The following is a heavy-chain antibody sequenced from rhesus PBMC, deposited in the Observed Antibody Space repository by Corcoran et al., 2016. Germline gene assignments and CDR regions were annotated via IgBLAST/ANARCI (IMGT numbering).Heavy chain of an antibody. CDR2: IYGSSGST. J-gene: IGHJ4*01. CDR1: VGSFRSDR. Sequence: QVQLQESGPGAVKPSETLPLTCAVSVGSFRSDRWAGISQPTGRGLEWIGSIYGSSGSTEDNPSLKSRATISRDTSKNQFSLKLSSVTAADTAVYYCATGYSSWSHYFDYWGQGVLVTVSS. V-gene: IGHV4-160*01. CDR3: ATGYSSWSHYFDY. D-gene: IGHD6-13*01.